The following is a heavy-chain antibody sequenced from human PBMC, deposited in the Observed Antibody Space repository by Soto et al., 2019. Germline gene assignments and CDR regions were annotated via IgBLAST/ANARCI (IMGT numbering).Heavy chain of an antibody. Sequence: GASVKVSCKASGGTFSSYTISWVRQAPGQGLEWMARIIPILGIANYTQKFQGRVTITADKSTSTAYMELSSLRSEDTAVYYCAVYDFWSGYSSPRRWFDPWGQGTLVTVSS. J-gene: IGHJ5*02. V-gene: IGHV1-69*02. D-gene: IGHD3-3*01. CDR1: GGTFSSYT. CDR2: IIPILGIA. CDR3: AVYDFWSGYSSPRRWFDP.